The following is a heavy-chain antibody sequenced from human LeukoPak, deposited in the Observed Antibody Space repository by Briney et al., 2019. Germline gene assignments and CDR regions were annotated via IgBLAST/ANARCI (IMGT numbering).Heavy chain of an antibody. CDR3: ARQFGSGWYFDY. Sequence: ASVKVSCKASGYTFTDYYMHWVRQAPGQGLEWMGWIHPNSGGTNSAQNFQGRVTMTRDTSITTAYMELSRLKSDDTTVYYCARQFGSGWYFDYWGQGTLVTVSS. CDR1: GYTFTDYY. CDR2: IHPNSGGT. J-gene: IGHJ4*02. D-gene: IGHD6-19*01. V-gene: IGHV1-2*02.